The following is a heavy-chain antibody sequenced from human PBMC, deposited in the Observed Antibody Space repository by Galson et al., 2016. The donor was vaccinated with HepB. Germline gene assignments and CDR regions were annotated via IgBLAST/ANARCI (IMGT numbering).Heavy chain of an antibody. CDR1: GGSISSSSYY. CDR3: ARDRLAAAASWVAFDL. CDR2: IHYSGSTF. Sequence: SETLSLTCTVSGGSISSSSYYWGWIRQPPGKGLEWIGNIHYSGSTFYYNPSLTSRVTISVDTSKNQFSLKLSSVTAADTAVYYCARDRLAAAASWVAFDLWGQGTMVTVSS. V-gene: IGHV4-39*07. D-gene: IGHD6-13*01. J-gene: IGHJ3*01.